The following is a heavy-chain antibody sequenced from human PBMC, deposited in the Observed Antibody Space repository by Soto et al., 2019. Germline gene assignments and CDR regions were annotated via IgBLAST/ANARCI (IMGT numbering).Heavy chain of an antibody. V-gene: IGHV3-7*01. D-gene: IGHD2-15*01. J-gene: IGHJ4*02. Sequence: PGGSLRLSCAASGFPFSTYYMNWVRQAPGKGLEWVATIKQDGSETYYVDSVKGRFTISRDDAMTSLFLQMNSLRAEDTAVYYCARDRGYCRGGTCYSVLDYWGQGTLVTVSS. CDR2: IKQDGSET. CDR3: ARDRGYCRGGTCYSVLDY. CDR1: GFPFSTYY.